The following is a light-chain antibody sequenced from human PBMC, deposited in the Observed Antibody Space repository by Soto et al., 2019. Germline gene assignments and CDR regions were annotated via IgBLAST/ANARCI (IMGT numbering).Light chain of an antibody. V-gene: IGLV2-14*01. CDR1: SSDVGAYKF. J-gene: IGLJ3*02. CDR2: EVS. CDR3: SSYTSTSTPWV. Sequence: QSALTQPASVSGSPGQAITIFCSGTSSDVGAYKFVSWYRHHPGKAPQVMIYEVSNRPSGVSNRFSGSKSGNTASLTISGLQHEDEGDYYCSSYTSTSTPWVFGGGTKLTVL.